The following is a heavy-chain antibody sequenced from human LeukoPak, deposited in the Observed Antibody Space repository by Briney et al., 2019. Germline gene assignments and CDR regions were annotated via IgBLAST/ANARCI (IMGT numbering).Heavy chain of an antibody. D-gene: IGHD5-12*01. V-gene: IGHV3-23*01. J-gene: IGHJ4*02. CDR2: ISASGGST. Sequence: GGSLRLSCAASGFTFSSYAMSWVRQAPGKGLEWVSGISASGGSTYYADSVKGRFTISRDNSRNTLYLQMNSLRAEDTAIYYCAKDRVWATSPRTIDYWGQGTLVTVSS. CDR1: GFTFSSYA. CDR3: AKDRVWATSPRTIDY.